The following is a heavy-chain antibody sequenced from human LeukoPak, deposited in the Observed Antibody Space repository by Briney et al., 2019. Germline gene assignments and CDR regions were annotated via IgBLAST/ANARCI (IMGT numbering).Heavy chain of an antibody. J-gene: IGHJ6*03. CDR1: GGSISSSSYY. V-gene: IGHV4-39*01. CDR2: IYYSGST. D-gene: IGHD3-10*01. Sequence: SETLSLTCTVSGGSISSSSYYWGWIRQPPGKGLEWIGRIYYSGSTYYNPSLKSRVTISVDTSKNQFSLKLSSVTAADTAVYYCARHEDRYGSGSLYYYYMDVWGKGTTVTISS. CDR3: ARHEDRYGSGSLYYYYMDV.